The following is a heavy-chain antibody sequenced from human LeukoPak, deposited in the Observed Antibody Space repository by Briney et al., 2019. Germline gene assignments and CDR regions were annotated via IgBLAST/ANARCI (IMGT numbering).Heavy chain of an antibody. D-gene: IGHD3-22*01. V-gene: IGHV4-4*07. CDR1: GGSISSYY. CDR3: ARVGTMIVVVDI. J-gene: IGHJ3*02. CDR2: IYSSGST. Sequence: SETLSLTCTVSGGSISSYYWSWIRQPAGKGLEWIGRIYSSGSTDYNPSLKSRVTMSVDTSKNQFSLKLSSVTAADTAVYYCARVGTMIVVVDIWGQGTMVTVSS.